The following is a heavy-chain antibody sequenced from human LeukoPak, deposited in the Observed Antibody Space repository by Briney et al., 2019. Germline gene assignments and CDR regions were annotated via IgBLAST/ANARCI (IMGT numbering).Heavy chain of an antibody. D-gene: IGHD3-10*01. V-gene: IGHV5-51*01. J-gene: IGHJ4*02. CDR3: ARHGYYGSGRGFDY. CDR1: GYGFSTYW. CDR2: IYPGDSET. Sequence: GEALKISCKIGGYGFSTYWIGWVRLMSGEGLEFMGIIYPGDSETRYSPSFQGQVTFSVDKSITTTYLQWSTLKASDTAMYYCARHGYYGSGRGFDYWGQGTLVTVSS.